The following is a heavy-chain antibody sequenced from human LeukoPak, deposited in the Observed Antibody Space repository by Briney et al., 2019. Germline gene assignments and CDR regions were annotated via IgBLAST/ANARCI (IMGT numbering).Heavy chain of an antibody. J-gene: IGHJ3*02. CDR3: ARDCRRGSGDAFDI. CDR1: GFPLISYE. D-gene: IGHD3-16*01. Sequence: GGPLNPSLAASGFPLISYEMNGARQAPGKGREGVSYISRSSSTIYYADSVKGRFTISRDNAKNSLYLQMISLRAEDTAVYYCARDCRRGSGDAFDIWGQGTMVTVSS. V-gene: IGHV3-48*03. CDR2: ISRSSSTI.